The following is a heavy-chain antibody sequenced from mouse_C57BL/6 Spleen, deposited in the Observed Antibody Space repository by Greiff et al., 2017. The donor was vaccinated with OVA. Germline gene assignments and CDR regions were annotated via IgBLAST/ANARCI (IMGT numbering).Heavy chain of an antibody. D-gene: IGHD1-1*01. V-gene: IGHV2-2*01. J-gene: IGHJ4*01. CDR2: IWSGGST. CDR1: GFSLTSYG. CDR3: ARSYYYGSSFAMDY. Sequence: VQVVESGPGLVQPSQSLSITCTVSGFSLTSYGVHWVRQSPGKGLEWLGVIWSGGSTDYNAAFISRLSISKDNSKSQVFFKMNSLQADDTAIYYCARSYYYGSSFAMDYWGQGTSVTVSS.